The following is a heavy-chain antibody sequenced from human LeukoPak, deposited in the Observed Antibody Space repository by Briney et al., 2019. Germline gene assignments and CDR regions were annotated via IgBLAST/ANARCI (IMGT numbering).Heavy chain of an antibody. Sequence: SETLSLTCTVSGGSISSSSYYWGWIRQPPGKGLEWIGSIYYSGSTYYNPSLKSRVTISVDTSKNQFSLKLCSVTAADTAVYYCARHGLLFLEWLQTHFDYWGQGTLVTVSS. J-gene: IGHJ4*02. CDR3: ARHGLLFLEWLQTHFDY. D-gene: IGHD3-3*01. CDR2: IYYSGST. CDR1: GGSISSSSYY. V-gene: IGHV4-39*01.